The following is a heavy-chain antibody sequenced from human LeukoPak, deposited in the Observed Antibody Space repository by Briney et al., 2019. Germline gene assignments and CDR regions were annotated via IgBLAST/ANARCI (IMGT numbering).Heavy chain of an antibody. CDR3: ARGDPASIAARPFDY. CDR2: TSGSGGST. D-gene: IGHD6-6*01. V-gene: IGHV3-23*01. Sequence: PGGSLRLSCAASGFTFSSYAMSWDRQAPGKGLEWVSATSGSGGSTYYADSVKGRFTISRDNSKNTLYLQMNSLRAEDTAVYYCARGDPASIAARPFDYWGQGTLVTVSS. J-gene: IGHJ4*02. CDR1: GFTFSSYA.